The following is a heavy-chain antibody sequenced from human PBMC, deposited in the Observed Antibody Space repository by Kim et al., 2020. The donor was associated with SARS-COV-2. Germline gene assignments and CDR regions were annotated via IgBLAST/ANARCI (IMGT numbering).Heavy chain of an antibody. CDR1: GFIFSTYE. CDR3: ARGLYCSSTKCSFGLDV. V-gene: IGHV3-48*03. CDR2: TSTSGSTI. D-gene: IGHD2-2*01. Sequence: GGSLRLSCAASGFIFSTYEINWVRQAPGKGLEWVSYTSTSGSTIYSADSVKGRFTVSRDNARNSVYLQMNSLRDEDTAVYYCARGLYCSSTKCSFGLDVWGQGTMVTVSS. J-gene: IGHJ6*02.